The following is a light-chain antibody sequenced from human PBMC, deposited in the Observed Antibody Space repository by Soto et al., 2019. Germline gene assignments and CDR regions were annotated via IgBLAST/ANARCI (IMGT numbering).Light chain of an antibody. CDR1: SSDVGNYNL. CDR3: CSYAGSSNPYV. V-gene: IGLV2-23*01. CDR2: EGS. Sequence: QSVLTQPASVSGSPGQSITISCTGTSSDVGNYNLVSWYQQHPGKAPKVMIFEGSKRPSGVSNRFSGSKSGNTASLTISGLQAEDEADYYCCSYAGSSNPYVFGTGTKVTVL. J-gene: IGLJ1*01.